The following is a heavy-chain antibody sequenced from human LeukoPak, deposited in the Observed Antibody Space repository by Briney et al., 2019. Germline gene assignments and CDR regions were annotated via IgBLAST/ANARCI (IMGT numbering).Heavy chain of an antibody. CDR3: ARDENGSVGH. CDR1: GFTFGHYY. D-gene: IGHD2-15*01. V-gene: IGHV3-11*04. CDR2: ITSSGNTI. Sequence: GGSLRLSCAASGFTFGHYYMSWIRQAPGKGLEWVSCITSSGNTIYYADSVKGRFTISRDNAKNSLYLQMNSLKFEDTAVYYCARDENGSVGHWGQGTLVTVSS. J-gene: IGHJ4*02.